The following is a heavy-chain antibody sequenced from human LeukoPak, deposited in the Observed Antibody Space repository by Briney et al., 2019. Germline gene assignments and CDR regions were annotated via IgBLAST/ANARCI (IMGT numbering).Heavy chain of an antibody. CDR2: ISAYNGNT. CDR3: ARYYDFWSGYYHGMDV. CDR1: GYTFTSYG. Sequence: ASVKVSCKASGYTFTSYGISWVRQAPGQGLEWMGWISAYNGNTNYAQKLQGRVTMTTDTSTSTAYMELRSLRSDDTAVYYWARYYDFWSGYYHGMDVWGQGTTVTVSS. D-gene: IGHD3-3*01. J-gene: IGHJ6*02. V-gene: IGHV1-18*01.